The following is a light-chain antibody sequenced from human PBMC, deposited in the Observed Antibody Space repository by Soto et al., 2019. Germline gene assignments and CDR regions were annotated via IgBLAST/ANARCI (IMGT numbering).Light chain of an antibody. CDR1: QSVSNNY. CDR3: QQRSNWPLT. CDR2: GAS. V-gene: IGKV3D-20*02. Sequence: EIVLTQSPGTLSFSPGERATLSCRASQSVSNNYLAWYQQKPGQAPRNLIYGASNRATGIPDRFSGSGSGTDFTLTISRLEPEDFAVYYCQQRSNWPLTFGGGTKVDIK. J-gene: IGKJ4*01.